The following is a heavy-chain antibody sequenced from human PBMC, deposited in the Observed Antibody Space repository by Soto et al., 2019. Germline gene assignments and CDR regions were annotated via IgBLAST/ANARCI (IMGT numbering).Heavy chain of an antibody. V-gene: IGHV3-30*18. Sequence: PVGSLRLSCAASGVTFSSYGMHWVRQAPGKGLEWVAVISYDGSNKYYADSVKGRFTISRDNSKNTLYLQMNSLRAEDTAVYYCAKGYYYGSSGYLEDYWGKGTLVTVSS. J-gene: IGHJ4*02. CDR3: AKGYYYGSSGYLEDY. CDR2: ISYDGSNK. CDR1: GVTFSSYG. D-gene: IGHD3-22*01.